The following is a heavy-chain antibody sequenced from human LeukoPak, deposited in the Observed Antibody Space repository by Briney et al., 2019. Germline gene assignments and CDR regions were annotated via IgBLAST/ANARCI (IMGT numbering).Heavy chain of an antibody. CDR2: IKQDGSEK. J-gene: IGHJ6*02. CDR3: AREDVTMVRGYGMDV. CDR1: GFTFSSYW. Sequence: GGSLRLSCAASGFTFSSYWMSWVRQAPGKGLEWVANIKQDGSEKYYVDSVKGRFTNSRDNANNSLYLQMNTLRAEDTAVYYCAREDVTMVRGYGMDVWGQGTTVTVSS. D-gene: IGHD3-10*01. V-gene: IGHV3-7*01.